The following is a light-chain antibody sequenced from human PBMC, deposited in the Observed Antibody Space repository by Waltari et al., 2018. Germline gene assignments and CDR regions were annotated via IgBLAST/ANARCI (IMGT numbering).Light chain of an antibody. CDR3: AAWDDGLNGWV. CDR1: RSNIGSNT. V-gene: IGLV1-44*01. Sequence: QSVLTQPPSASGSPGQRVPISCSGTRSNIGSNTLNWYQQIPGTAPKLLIYTDSQRPSGVPDRFSGSKSGTSGYLAISGLQSEDEADYYCAAWDDGLNGWVFGGRTKLTVL. J-gene: IGLJ3*02. CDR2: TDS.